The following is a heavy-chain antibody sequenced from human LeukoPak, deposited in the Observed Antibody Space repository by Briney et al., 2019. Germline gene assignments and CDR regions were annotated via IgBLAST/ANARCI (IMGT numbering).Heavy chain of an antibody. V-gene: IGHV1-2*04. CDR3: ARDYYGSGRRAFDI. D-gene: IGHD3-10*01. CDR1: GYTFTSYD. CDR2: INPNSGGT. Sequence: ASVKVSCKASGYTFTSYDINWVRQAPGQGLEWMGWINPNSGGTNYAQKFQGWVTMTRDTSISTAYMELSRLRSDDTAVYYCARDYYGSGRRAFDIWGQGTMVTVSS. J-gene: IGHJ3*02.